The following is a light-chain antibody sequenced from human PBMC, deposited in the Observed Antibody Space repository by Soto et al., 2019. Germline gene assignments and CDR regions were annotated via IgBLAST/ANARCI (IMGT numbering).Light chain of an antibody. V-gene: IGKV3-11*01. CDR3: HQDRHSLPTT. Sequence: EIVLTQSPATLSLSPGERATPSCRASQSVNSYLAWYQQKPGQAPRLLIYDASNRAAGIPARFSGSGSGTDFTLTISSLEPDDFSGYCGHQDRHSLPTTLGHETRPAIK. J-gene: IGKJ5*01. CDR2: DAS. CDR1: QSVNSY.